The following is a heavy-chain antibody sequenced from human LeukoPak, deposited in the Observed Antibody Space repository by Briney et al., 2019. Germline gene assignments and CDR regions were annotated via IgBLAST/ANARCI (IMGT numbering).Heavy chain of an antibody. CDR2: INHSGST. CDR1: GGSFSGYY. V-gene: IGHV4-34*01. D-gene: IGHD3-3*01. J-gene: IGHJ6*03. CDR3: ARDLDLDYDFWSGYAYYMDV. Sequence: SETLSLTCAVYGGSFSGYYWSWIRQPPGKGLEWIWEINHSGSTNYNPSLKSRVIISVDTSKNQFSLKLSSVTAADTAVYYCARDLDLDYDFWSGYAYYMDVWGKGTTVTVSS.